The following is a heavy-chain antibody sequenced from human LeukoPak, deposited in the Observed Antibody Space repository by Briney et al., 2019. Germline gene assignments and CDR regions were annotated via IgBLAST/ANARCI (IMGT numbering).Heavy chain of an antibody. V-gene: IGHV4-34*01. CDR2: INHSGST. D-gene: IGHD3-10*01. CDR3: ARGRHPVWFSKGYGWFDP. CDR1: GGSFSNYY. Sequence: SETLSLTCAVYGGSFSNYYWSWIRQPPGKGLEWIGEINHSGSTNYNPSLKSRVTISVDTSKNQFSLKLSSVTAADTAVYYCARGRHPVWFSKGYGWFDPWGQGTLVTVSS. J-gene: IGHJ5*02.